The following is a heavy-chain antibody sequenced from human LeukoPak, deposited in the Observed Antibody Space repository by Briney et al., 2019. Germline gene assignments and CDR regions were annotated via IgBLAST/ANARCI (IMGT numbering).Heavy chain of an antibody. D-gene: IGHD6-13*01. J-gene: IGHJ4*02. CDR3: ARDLDSSSWSRSFDY. Sequence: GGSLRLSCAASGFTFSSYSMNWVRQAPGKGLEWVSYISSSSTIYYADSVKGRFTISRDNAKNSLYLQMNSLRAEDTAVYYCARDLDSSSWSRSFDYWGQGTLVTVSS. V-gene: IGHV3-48*04. CDR2: ISSSSTI. CDR1: GFTFSSYS.